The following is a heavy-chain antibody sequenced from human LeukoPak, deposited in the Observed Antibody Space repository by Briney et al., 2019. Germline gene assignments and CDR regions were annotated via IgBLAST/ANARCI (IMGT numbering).Heavy chain of an antibody. V-gene: IGHV3-23*01. Sequence: GGSLRLSCAASGFTFSSYAMSWVRQAPGKGLEWVSAISGSGGSTYYADSVKGRFTISGDNSKNTLYLQMNSLRAEDTAVYYCAKKLPHSSSWYYFDYWGQGTLVTVSS. J-gene: IGHJ4*02. CDR3: AKKLPHSSSWYYFDY. CDR1: GFTFSSYA. D-gene: IGHD6-13*01. CDR2: ISGSGGST.